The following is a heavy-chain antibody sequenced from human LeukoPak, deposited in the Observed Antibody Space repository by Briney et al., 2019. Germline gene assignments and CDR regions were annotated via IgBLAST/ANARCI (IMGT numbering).Heavy chain of an antibody. CDR2: IRSKANSYAT. J-gene: IGHJ4*02. CDR1: GFTFSGSA. V-gene: IGHV3-73*01. D-gene: IGHD1-26*01. CDR3: TLLGRGSSHN. Sequence: GGSLRLSCAASGFTFSGSAMHWVRQASGKGLEWVGRIRSKANSYATAYAASVKGRFTISRDDSKNTAYLQMNSLKTEDTAVYYCTLLGRGSSHNWGQGTVVTVSS.